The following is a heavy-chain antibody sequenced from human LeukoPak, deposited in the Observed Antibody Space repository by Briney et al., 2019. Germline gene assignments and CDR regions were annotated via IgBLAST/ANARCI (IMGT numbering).Heavy chain of an antibody. CDR2: MNPNSGNT. CDR1: GYTFTSYD. Sequence: ASVKVSCKASGYTFTSYDINWVGQATGRGLEWMGWMNPNSGNTGYAQKFQGRVTMTRNTSISTAYMELSSLRSEDTAVYYCARANEYYYGSGSYKFDYWGQGTLVTVSS. J-gene: IGHJ4*02. D-gene: IGHD3-10*01. CDR3: ARANEYYYGSGSYKFDY. V-gene: IGHV1-8*01.